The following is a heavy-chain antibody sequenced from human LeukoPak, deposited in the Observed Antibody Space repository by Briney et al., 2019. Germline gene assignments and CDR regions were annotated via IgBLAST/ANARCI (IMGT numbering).Heavy chain of an antibody. CDR1: GGTFSSYA. CDR3: ARTLGYCSGGSCRNDAFDI. V-gene: IGHV1-69*13. CDR2: IIPIFGTA. Sequence: SVTVSCKASGGTFSSYAISWVRQAPGQGLEWMGGIIPIFGTANYAQKFQGRVTITADESTSTAYMELSSLRSEDTAVYYCARTLGYCSGGSCRNDAFDIWGQGTMVTVSS. J-gene: IGHJ3*02. D-gene: IGHD2-15*01.